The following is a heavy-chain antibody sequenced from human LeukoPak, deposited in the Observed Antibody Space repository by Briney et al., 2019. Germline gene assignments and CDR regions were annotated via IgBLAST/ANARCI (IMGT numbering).Heavy chain of an antibody. D-gene: IGHD6-19*01. CDR3: ARYSSPDY. J-gene: IGHJ4*02. Sequence: PSETLSLTCAVYGGSFSGYYWSWIRQPPGKGLEWIGEINHSGSTNYNPSLKSRVTISVDTSKIQFSLKLSSVSAADTAVYYCARYSSPDYWGQGTLVTVSS. CDR1: GGSFSGYY. CDR2: INHSGST. V-gene: IGHV4-34*01.